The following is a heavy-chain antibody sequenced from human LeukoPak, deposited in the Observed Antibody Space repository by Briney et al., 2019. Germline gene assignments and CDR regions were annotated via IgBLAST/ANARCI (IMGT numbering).Heavy chain of an antibody. Sequence: SVKVSRKASGGTFSSYAISWVRQAPGQGLEWMGGIIPISGTANYAQKFQGRVTITADESTSTAYMELSSLRSEDTAVYYRARASDFWSGYYVPDYYYYYMDVWGKGTTVTVSS. CDR3: ARASDFWSGYYVPDYYYYYMDV. D-gene: IGHD3-3*01. V-gene: IGHV1-69*13. J-gene: IGHJ6*03. CDR1: GGTFSSYA. CDR2: IIPISGTA.